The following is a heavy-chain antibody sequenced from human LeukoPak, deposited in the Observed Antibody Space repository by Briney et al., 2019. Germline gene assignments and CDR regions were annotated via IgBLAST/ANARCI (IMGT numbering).Heavy chain of an antibody. J-gene: IGHJ4*02. D-gene: IGHD6-13*01. V-gene: IGHV4-30-4*08. CDR2: IYHSGST. CDR1: GGSISSGDYY. CDR3: AREIGIAAAEAY. Sequence: PSETLSLTCTVSGGSISSGDYYWSWIRQPPGKGLEWIGYIYHSGSTYYNPSLKSRVTISVDRSKNQFSLKLSSVTAADTAVYYCAREIGIAAAEAYWGQGTLVTVSS.